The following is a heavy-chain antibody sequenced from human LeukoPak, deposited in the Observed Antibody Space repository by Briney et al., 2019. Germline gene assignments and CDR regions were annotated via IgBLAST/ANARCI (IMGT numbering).Heavy chain of an antibody. D-gene: IGHD3-10*01. J-gene: IGHJ6*02. CDR2: IYYSGST. V-gene: IGHV4-59*01. Sequence: SETLSLTCTVSGGSISSYYWSWIRQPPGKGLEWMGYIYYSGSTNYNPSLKSRVTISVDTSKNQFSLKLSSVTAADTAVYYCARDYVSRFGEFPYGMDVWGQGTTVTVSS. CDR3: ARDYVSRFGEFPYGMDV. CDR1: GGSISSYY.